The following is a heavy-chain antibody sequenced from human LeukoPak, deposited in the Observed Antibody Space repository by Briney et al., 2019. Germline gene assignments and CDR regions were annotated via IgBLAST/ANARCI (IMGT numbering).Heavy chain of an antibody. Sequence: SETLSLTCTVSGGSLTSSSYYWGWIRQPPGKGLEWIGSIYYSGSTYYNPSLKSRVTISVDTSKNQFSLKLSSVTAADTAVYYCARVLVASPHFDYWGQGTLVTVSS. V-gene: IGHV4-39*07. CDR2: IYYSGST. CDR3: ARVLVASPHFDY. J-gene: IGHJ4*02. CDR1: GGSLTSSSYY.